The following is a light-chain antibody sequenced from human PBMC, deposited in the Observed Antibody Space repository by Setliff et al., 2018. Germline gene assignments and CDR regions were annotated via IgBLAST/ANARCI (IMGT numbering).Light chain of an antibody. Sequence: QSALAQPASVSGSLGQSITISCIGTSSDIGGTNYVSWYQQFPGEAPQLIIYAASDRLSGVSHRFSGSKSGNTASLTISGLQAEDEADYYCCSYTNRATDVFGTGTKVTVL. CDR3: CSYTNRATDV. CDR2: AAS. J-gene: IGLJ1*01. CDR1: SSDIGGTNY. V-gene: IGLV2-14*03.